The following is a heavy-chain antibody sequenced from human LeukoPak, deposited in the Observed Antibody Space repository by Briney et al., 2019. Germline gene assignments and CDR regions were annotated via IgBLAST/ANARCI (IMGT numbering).Heavy chain of an antibody. V-gene: IGHV3-7*01. CDR3: ARDYYYGSGSYLK. CDR2: IKPDGSEK. D-gene: IGHD3-10*01. J-gene: IGHJ4*02. CDR1: GFTFSSYG. Sequence: PGRSLRLSCAASGFTFSSYGMHWVRQAPGKGLEWVANIKPDGSEKYYVDSVKGRFTISRDNAKNSLYLQMNSLRAEDTAVYYCARDYYYGSGSYLKWGQGTLVTVSS.